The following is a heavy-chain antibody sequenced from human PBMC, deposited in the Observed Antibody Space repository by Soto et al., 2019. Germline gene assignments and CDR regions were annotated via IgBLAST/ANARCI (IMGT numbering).Heavy chain of an antibody. J-gene: IGHJ4*02. CDR1: GFTFSSYW. V-gene: IGHV3-7*05. D-gene: IGHD1-1*01. CDR3: ARDRRTTGTKGEDY. CDR2: IKQDGSEK. Sequence: GGSLRLSCAASGFTFSSYWMSWVRQAPGKGLEWVANIKQDGSEKYYVDSVKGRFTISRDNAKNSLYLQMNSLRAEDTAVYYCARDRRTTGTKGEDYWGQGTLVTVSS.